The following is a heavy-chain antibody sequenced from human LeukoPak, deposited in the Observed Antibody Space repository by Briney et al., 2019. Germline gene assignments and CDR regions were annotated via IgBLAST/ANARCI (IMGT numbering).Heavy chain of an antibody. D-gene: IGHD1-26*01. Sequence: GGSLRLSSTTYGFPFSNHAMAWVRQASGQGLEWVSGILPDGSAYYADPVKGRFTISRDNSRSTLYLQLTSLKSEDTAVYYCAKGTGLGSYDFWGQGTLVTVSS. CDR3: AKGTGLGSYDF. J-gene: IGHJ4*02. CDR2: ILPDGSA. V-gene: IGHV3-23*01. CDR1: GFPFSNHA.